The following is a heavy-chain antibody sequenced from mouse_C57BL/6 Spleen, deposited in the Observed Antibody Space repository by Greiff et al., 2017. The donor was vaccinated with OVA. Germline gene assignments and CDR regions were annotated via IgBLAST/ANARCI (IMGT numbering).Heavy chain of an antibody. CDR3: ARHYSNWYFDV. CDR2: ISSGSSTI. D-gene: IGHD2-5*01. CDR1: GFTFSDYG. J-gene: IGHJ1*03. Sequence: EVKLEESGGGLVKPGGSLKLSCAASGFTFSDYGMHWVRQAPEKGLEWVAYISSGSSTIYYADTVKGRFTISRDNAKNTLFLQMTSLRSEDTAMDYCARHYSNWYFDVWGTGTTVTVSS. V-gene: IGHV5-17*01.